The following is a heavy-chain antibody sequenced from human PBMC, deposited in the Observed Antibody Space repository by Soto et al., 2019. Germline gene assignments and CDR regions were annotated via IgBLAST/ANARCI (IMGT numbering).Heavy chain of an antibody. CDR1: GFTFSSYA. D-gene: IGHD6-13*01. CDR2: ISGSGGST. V-gene: IGHV3-23*01. CDR3: AKVAGLPLGAGRWYLDY. J-gene: IGHJ4*01. Sequence: GVSLRLSCAASGFTFSSYAMSSHRQAPAKGLEWVSAISGSGGSTYYADSVKGRFTTSRDNSKNTLYLQMNSLRAEDTAVYYCAKVAGLPLGAGRWYLDYWGQGTMVTVSS.